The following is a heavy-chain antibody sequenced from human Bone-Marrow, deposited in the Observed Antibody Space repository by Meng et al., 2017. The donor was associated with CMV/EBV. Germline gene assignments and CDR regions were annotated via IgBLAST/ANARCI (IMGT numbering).Heavy chain of an antibody. CDR1: GFTFSDYS. Sequence: GGSLRLSCAASGFTFSDYSMSWIRQAPGKGLEWVSYISRSGSRTYYADSVKGRFTISRDNAKNSLYLQMNSLRAEDTAVYYCARVQDSSSWYGGYDYWGQGTLVTVSS. CDR3: ARVQDSSSWYGGYDY. V-gene: IGHV3-11*01. CDR2: ISRSGSRT. D-gene: IGHD6-13*01. J-gene: IGHJ4*02.